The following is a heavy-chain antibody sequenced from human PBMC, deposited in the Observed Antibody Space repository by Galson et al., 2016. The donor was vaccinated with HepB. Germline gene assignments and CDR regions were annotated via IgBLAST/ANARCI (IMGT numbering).Heavy chain of an antibody. V-gene: IGHV3-43*01. CDR1: GFTFDDYT. Sequence: SLRLSCAASGFTFDDYTMHWFRQAPGKGLEWLALISWDGRSPDYADSVRGRFTISRDNRQNILYLEMNSLTMEDTALYYCGKGWVSLWESSGKGMDVWGQGTTVIVSS. D-gene: IGHD3-10*01. J-gene: IGHJ6*02. CDR2: ISWDGRSP. CDR3: GKGWVSLWESSGKGMDV.